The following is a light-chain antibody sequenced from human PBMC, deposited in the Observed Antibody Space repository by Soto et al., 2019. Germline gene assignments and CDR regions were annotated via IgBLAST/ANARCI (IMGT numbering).Light chain of an antibody. CDR2: DVS. CDR1: SSDIGAYNY. CDR3: SSYTRSSTPGV. Sequence: QSALTQPTSVSGSPGQSITISCTGTSSDIGAYNYVSWYQHHPGKAPKLMICDVSDRPSGVSDRFSGSKSGNTASLTISGLQAEDEADYYCSSYTRSSTPGVFGTGTKVTVL. V-gene: IGLV2-14*03. J-gene: IGLJ1*01.